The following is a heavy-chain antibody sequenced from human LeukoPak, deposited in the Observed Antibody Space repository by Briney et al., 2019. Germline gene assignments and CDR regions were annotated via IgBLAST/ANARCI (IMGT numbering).Heavy chain of an antibody. D-gene: IGHD5-18*01. Sequence: SETLSLTCTVSGGSFSNNYWNWIRQPPGKGLEWIGSIYYSGSTYYNPSPKSRVTISVDTSKNQFSLKLSSVTAADTAVYYCARPSGYSYGYGIDYWGQGTLVTVSS. V-gene: IGHV4-59*05. CDR2: IYYSGST. CDR1: GGSFSNNY. CDR3: ARPSGYSYGYGIDY. J-gene: IGHJ4*02.